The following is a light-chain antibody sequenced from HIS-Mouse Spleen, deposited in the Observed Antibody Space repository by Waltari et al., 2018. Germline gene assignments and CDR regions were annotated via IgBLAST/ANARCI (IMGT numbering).Light chain of an antibody. CDR2: EVS. J-gene: IGLJ1*01. CDR1: SSDFGGYNY. Sequence: QSALTQPASVSGSPRQSITISCTGTSSDFGGYNYVAWYQQHPGKAPKLMIYEVSNRPSGVSNRFSGSKSGNTASLTISGLQAEDEADYYCSSYTSSSTYVFGTGTKVTVL. CDR3: SSYTSSSTYV. V-gene: IGLV2-14*01.